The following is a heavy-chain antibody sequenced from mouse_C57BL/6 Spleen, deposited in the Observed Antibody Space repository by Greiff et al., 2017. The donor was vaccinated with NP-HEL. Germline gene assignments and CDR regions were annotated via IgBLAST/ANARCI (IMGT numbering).Heavy chain of an antibody. V-gene: IGHV1-64*01. CDR2: IHPNSGST. CDR1: GYTFTSYW. Sequence: VQLQQPGAELVKPGASVKLSCKASGYTFTSYWMHWVKQRPGQGLEWIGMIHPNSGSTNYNEKFKSKATLTVDKSSSTAYMQLSSLTSEDSAVYYCARSGSSHWYFDVWGTGTTVTVSS. J-gene: IGHJ1*03. D-gene: IGHD1-1*01. CDR3: ARSGSSHWYFDV.